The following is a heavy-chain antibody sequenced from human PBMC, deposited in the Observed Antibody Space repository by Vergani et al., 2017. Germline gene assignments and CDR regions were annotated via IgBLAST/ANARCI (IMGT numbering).Heavy chain of an antibody. CDR2: IYTSGST. CDR1: GGSISSGRYY. D-gene: IGHD4-17*01. CDR3: AGATVDAFDI. V-gene: IGHV4-61*02. J-gene: IGHJ3*02. Sequence: QVQLQESGPGLVKPSQTLSLTCTVSGGSISSGRYYWSWIRQPAGKGLEWIGRIYTSGSTNYNPSLKSRVTISVDTSKNQFSLKLSSVTAADTAVYYCAGATVDAFDIWGQGTMVTVSS.